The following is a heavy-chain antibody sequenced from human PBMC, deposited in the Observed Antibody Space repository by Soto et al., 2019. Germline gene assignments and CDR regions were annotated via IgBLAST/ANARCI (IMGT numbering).Heavy chain of an antibody. CDR3: ARAYYDILTGYYIYYYYYMDV. V-gene: IGHV3-48*01. J-gene: IGHJ6*03. CDR2: ISSSSSTI. CDR1: GFTFSSYS. D-gene: IGHD3-9*01. Sequence: GSLRLSCAASGFTFSSYSMNWVRQAPGKGLEWVSYISSSSSTIYYADSVKGRFTISRDNAKNSLYLQMNSLRAEDTAVYYCARAYYDILTGYYIYYYYYMDVWGKGTTVTVSS.